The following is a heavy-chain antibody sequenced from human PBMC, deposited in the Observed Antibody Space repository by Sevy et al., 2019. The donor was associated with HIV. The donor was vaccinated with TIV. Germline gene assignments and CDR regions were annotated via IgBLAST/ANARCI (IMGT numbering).Heavy chain of an antibody. D-gene: IGHD3-22*01. Sequence: GGSLRLSCAASGFTLSSYAMSWVRQAPGKGLEWVSGISSSGAGTYYADSVKGQFTISRDNSKNTLYLQMNSLRAEDTAVYYCANNNSGYYYDYWGQGTLVTVSS. CDR3: ANNNSGYYYDY. J-gene: IGHJ4*02. CDR2: ISSSGAGT. CDR1: GFTLSSYA. V-gene: IGHV3-23*01.